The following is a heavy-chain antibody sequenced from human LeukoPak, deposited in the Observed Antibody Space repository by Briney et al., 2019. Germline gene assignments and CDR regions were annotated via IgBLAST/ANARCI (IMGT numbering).Heavy chain of an antibody. CDR2: ISNTGST. Sequence: SETLSLTCTVSGASISNYYCSWIRQPPGKGLEWIGYISNTGSTNYNPSLKSRVTLSVDTSKNQLSLKLSSVTAADTAVYYCARGVGGSGISPAYWGQGTLVTVSS. CDR1: GASISNYY. V-gene: IGHV4-59*01. CDR3: ARGVGGSGISPAY. D-gene: IGHD3-10*01. J-gene: IGHJ4*02.